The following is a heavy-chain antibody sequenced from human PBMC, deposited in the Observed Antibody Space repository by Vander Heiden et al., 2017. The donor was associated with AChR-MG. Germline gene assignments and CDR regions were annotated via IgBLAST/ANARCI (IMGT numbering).Heavy chain of an antibody. D-gene: IGHD3-3*01. J-gene: IGHJ6*02. V-gene: IGHV3-23*01. CDR3: AKGLRFLEHRGWDV. CDR2: ISGSGGST. CDR1: GSTFSSYA. Sequence: EVQLLESGGGLVPPGGSLRLPCAASGSTFSSYAMRWVRQAPGKGLEWVSAISGSGGSTYYADSVKGRFTISRDNSKNTLYLQMNSLRAEDTAVYYCAKGLRFLEHRGWDVWGQGTTVTVSS.